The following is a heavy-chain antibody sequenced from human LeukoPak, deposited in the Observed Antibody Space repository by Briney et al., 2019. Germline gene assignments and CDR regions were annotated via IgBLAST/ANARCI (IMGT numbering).Heavy chain of an antibody. V-gene: IGHV1-69*13. J-gene: IGHJ3*02. D-gene: IGHD3-22*01. Sequence: SVKVSCKASGGTFSSYAISWVRQAPGQGLELMGGIIPIFGTANYAQKFQGRVTITADESTSTAYMELSSLRSEDTAVYYCARARDYYDSSGLGRNAFDIWGQGTMVTVSS. CDR2: IIPIFGTA. CDR1: GGTFSSYA. CDR3: ARARDYYDSSGLGRNAFDI.